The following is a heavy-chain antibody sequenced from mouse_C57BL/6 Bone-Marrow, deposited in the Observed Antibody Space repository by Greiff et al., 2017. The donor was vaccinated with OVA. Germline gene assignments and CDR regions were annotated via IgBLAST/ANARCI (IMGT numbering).Heavy chain of an antibody. CDR3: ARSYGSPYAMDY. Sequence: VQLQQSGPELVKPGASVKISCKASGYSFTGYYMHWVKQSSEKSLEWIGEINPITGGTSYNQKFKGKATLTVDKSSSTAYMQLKSLTSEDSAVYYCARSYGSPYAMDYWGQGTSVTVSS. D-gene: IGHD1-1*01. J-gene: IGHJ4*01. V-gene: IGHV1-43*01. CDR1: GYSFTGYY. CDR2: INPITGGT.